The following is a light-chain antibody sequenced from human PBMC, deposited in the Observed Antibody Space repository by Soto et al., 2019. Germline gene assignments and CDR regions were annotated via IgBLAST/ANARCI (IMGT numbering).Light chain of an antibody. J-gene: IGKJ1*01. CDR2: DAS. Sequence: DIQTTQTPSTLSASVGDRVKITCRASQSISSWLAWYQQKPGKAPKLLIYDASSLESGVPSRFSGSGSGTEFTLTISSLQPDDFATYYCQQYNRWTFGQGTKVDI. CDR3: QQYNRWT. V-gene: IGKV1-5*01. CDR1: QSISSW.